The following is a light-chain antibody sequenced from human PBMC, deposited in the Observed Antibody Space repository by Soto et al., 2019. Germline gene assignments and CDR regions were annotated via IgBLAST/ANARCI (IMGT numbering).Light chain of an antibody. J-gene: IGKJ1*01. CDR3: QQYNNWTPWT. Sequence: EIVMTQSPATLSVSPGERATLSCRASQSVSSNLAWYQQKPGQATRLLIYGESTRATGIPARFSGSGSGTEFTLTISSLQSEDFAVYYCQQYNNWTPWTFGKGSKVEIK. CDR1: QSVSSN. CDR2: GES. V-gene: IGKV3-15*01.